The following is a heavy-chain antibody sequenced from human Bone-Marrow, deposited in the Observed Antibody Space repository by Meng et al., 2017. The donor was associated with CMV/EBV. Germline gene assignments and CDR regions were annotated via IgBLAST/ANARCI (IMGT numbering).Heavy chain of an antibody. CDR1: GFSFNENT. Sequence: GGSLRLSCAASGFSFNENTMNWVRQAPGKGLEWVSSISSSSSYIFYADSVKGRFTISRDNAKNSLFLQMNSLRAEDTAVYYCARDKGAAASLYYYYYGMDVWGQGTTVTVSS. V-gene: IGHV3-21*01. CDR3: ARDKGAAASLYYYYYGMDV. CDR2: ISSSSSYI. D-gene: IGHD2-2*01. J-gene: IGHJ6*02.